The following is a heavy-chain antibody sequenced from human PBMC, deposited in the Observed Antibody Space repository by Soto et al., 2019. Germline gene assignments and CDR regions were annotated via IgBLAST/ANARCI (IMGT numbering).Heavy chain of an antibody. V-gene: IGHV3-23*01. CDR2: FSGRDATT. CDR1: GFPFSSYT. CDR3: VRTIVGATKGGWFDP. Sequence: EVQLSESGGGLIQPGGSLRLSCAASGFPFSSYTMSWVRQAPGKGLEWVSSFSGRDATTYYADSVKGRFTISRDNSKNTLYLQMNSLRAEDTALYFCVRTIVGATKGGWFDPWGQGAPVTVSS. J-gene: IGHJ5*02. D-gene: IGHD1-26*01.